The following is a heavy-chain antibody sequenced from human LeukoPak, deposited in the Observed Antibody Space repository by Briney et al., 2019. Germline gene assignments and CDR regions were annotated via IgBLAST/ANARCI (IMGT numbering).Heavy chain of an antibody. Sequence: ASVKVSCKASGYTFTSYSISWVRQAPGQGLEWMGWISAYNGKTKYAQKLQGRVTMTTETSTSTAYMELRSLRSDDTAVYYCARARQQLVWANWFDPWGQGTLVTVS. CDR2: ISAYNGKT. CDR1: GYTFTSYS. J-gene: IGHJ5*02. V-gene: IGHV1-18*01. D-gene: IGHD6-13*01. CDR3: ARARQQLVWANWFDP.